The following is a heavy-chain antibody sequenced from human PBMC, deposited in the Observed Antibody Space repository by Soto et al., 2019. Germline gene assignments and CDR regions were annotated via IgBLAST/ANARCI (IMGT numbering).Heavy chain of an antibody. CDR1: GFTFSNYT. D-gene: IGHD3-10*01. Sequence: GGSLRLSCAASGFTFSNYTMHWVRQAPGKGLEWVALISYDEIDKYFADAVKGRFTISRDNSKNTLYLQMDSLRAEDTAVYYCAGRSGSSDFWGRGTLVTVSS. V-gene: IGHV3-30*04. J-gene: IGHJ4*02. CDR2: ISYDEIDK. CDR3: AGRSGSSDF.